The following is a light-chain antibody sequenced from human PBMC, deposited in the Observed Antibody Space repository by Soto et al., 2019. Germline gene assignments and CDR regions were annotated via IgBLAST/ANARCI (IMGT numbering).Light chain of an antibody. Sequence: EIVLTQSPATLSLSPGERATLSCRASQSAGSYLAWYQQKPGQAPRLLIYDASNRATGIPARFSGSGSGTDVTLTISSLEPEDFAVYYCQQRSNWPLGLTFGGGTKVEIK. V-gene: IGKV3-11*01. CDR2: DAS. CDR3: QQRSNWPLGLT. CDR1: QSAGSY. J-gene: IGKJ4*01.